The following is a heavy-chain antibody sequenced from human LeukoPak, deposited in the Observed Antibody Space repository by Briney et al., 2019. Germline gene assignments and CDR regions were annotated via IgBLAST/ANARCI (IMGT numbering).Heavy chain of an antibody. J-gene: IGHJ4*02. D-gene: IGHD5-12*01. CDR1: GYTFTSYG. CDR2: ISAYNGNT. CDR3: ARAGGYDPSTLVDY. Sequence: ASVKVSCKASGYTFTSYGISWVRQAPGQGLEWMGWISAYNGNTNYAQKLQGRVTMTTDPSTSTAYMELRSLRSDDTAVYYCARAGGYDPSTLVDYWGQGTLVTVSS. V-gene: IGHV1-18*01.